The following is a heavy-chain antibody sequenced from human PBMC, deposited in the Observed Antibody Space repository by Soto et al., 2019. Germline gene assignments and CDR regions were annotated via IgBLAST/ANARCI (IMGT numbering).Heavy chain of an antibody. CDR2: IKQDGSEK. D-gene: IGHD4-17*01. Sequence: EVQLVESGGDLVQPGGSLRLSCAASGFTFSNYWMSWVRQAPGKGLEWVANIKQDGSEKHYVDSVKGRFTVSRDNAKNSLYLQMNSLGAEDTAVYYCARVTTVVGYWGQGTLVTVSS. CDR1: GFTFSNYW. J-gene: IGHJ4*02. V-gene: IGHV3-7*01. CDR3: ARVTTVVGY.